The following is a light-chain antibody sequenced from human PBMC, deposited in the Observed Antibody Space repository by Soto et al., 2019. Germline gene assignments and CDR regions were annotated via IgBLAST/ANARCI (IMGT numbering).Light chain of an antibody. CDR3: LQHNSYPLT. Sequence: IQMTQSPATLSASVGDRVTITCRASQDIRSDLGWYQQKPGKAPKRLIYAASSLQSGVPSRFSGSASGTEFTLTISRLQPEDSATYYCLQHNSYPLTFGGGTKVDIK. J-gene: IGKJ4*01. CDR1: QDIRSD. V-gene: IGKV1-17*01. CDR2: AAS.